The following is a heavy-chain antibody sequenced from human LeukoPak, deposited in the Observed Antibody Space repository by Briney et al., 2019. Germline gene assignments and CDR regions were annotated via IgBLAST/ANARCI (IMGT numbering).Heavy chain of an antibody. V-gene: IGHV4-39*07. CDR1: GGSIISSSYY. CDR2: IYYSGNT. D-gene: IGHD3-22*01. J-gene: IGHJ6*03. CDR3: ARDRFDDSSGYYYHYYYYIDV. Sequence: SETLSRTCTVSGGSIISSSYYWGWIRQPPGKGLEWIGSIYYSGNTDYNPSLKSRVTISVETSKNQFSLKLSSVTAADTAVYYCARDRFDDSSGYYYHYYYYIDVWGKGTTVTVSS.